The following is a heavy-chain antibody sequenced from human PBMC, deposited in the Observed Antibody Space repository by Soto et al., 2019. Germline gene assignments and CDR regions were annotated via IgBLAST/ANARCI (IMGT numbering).Heavy chain of an antibody. D-gene: IGHD2-15*01. Sequence: QVQLQESGPGLVKPSQTLSLTCTVSGGSISSGDYYWSWIRQPPGKGLEWIGYIYYSGSTYYNPSLNSRVTISVDTSKNQFSLKLSSVTAAATAVYYWARGLGYCSGGSCRFDPWGQGTLVTVSS. J-gene: IGHJ5*02. CDR1: GGSISSGDYY. CDR2: IYYSGST. CDR3: ARGLGYCSGGSCRFDP. V-gene: IGHV4-30-4*01.